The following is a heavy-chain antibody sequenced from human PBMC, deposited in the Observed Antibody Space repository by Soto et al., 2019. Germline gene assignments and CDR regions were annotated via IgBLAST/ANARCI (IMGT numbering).Heavy chain of an antibody. Sequence: DVQLVESGGGLVQPGRSLRLSCAASGFTFDDYAMNWVRQAPGKGLEWVSSISWNSGSIGYAGSVKGRFTISRDNAKDSLYLQMNSLTAEDTALYYCAKDIRVIGAGMTDAFDIWGQGTMVTVSS. D-gene: IGHD3-22*01. CDR1: GFTFDDYA. CDR3: AKDIRVIGAGMTDAFDI. CDR2: ISWNSGSI. V-gene: IGHV3-9*01. J-gene: IGHJ3*02.